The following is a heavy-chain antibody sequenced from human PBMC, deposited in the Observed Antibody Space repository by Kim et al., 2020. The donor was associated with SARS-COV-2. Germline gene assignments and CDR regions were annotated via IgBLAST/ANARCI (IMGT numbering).Heavy chain of an antibody. V-gene: IGHV3-30-3*01. CDR1: GFTFSSYA. Sequence: GGSLRLSCAASGFTFSSYAMHWVRQAPGKGLEWVAVISYDGSNKYYADSVKGRFTISRDNSKNTLYLQMNSLTAEDTAVYYCASANEIIVVVPAAIDYWGQGTLVTVSS. D-gene: IGHD2-2*01. CDR2: ISYDGSNK. CDR3: ASANEIIVVVPAAIDY. J-gene: IGHJ4*02.